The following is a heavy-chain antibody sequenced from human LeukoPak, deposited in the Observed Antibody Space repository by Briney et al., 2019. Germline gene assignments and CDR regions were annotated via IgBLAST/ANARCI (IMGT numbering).Heavy chain of an antibody. CDR1: GFTFSSYA. CDR3: AKVKGVTIFGVVPGAFDI. CDR2: ISGSGGST. V-gene: IGHV3-23*01. D-gene: IGHD3-3*01. Sequence: AGSLRLSCAASGFTFSSYAMSWVRQAPGKGLEWVSAISGSGGSTYYAYSVKGRFTISRDNSKNTLYLQMNSLRAEDTAVYYCAKVKGVTIFGVVPGAFDIWGQGTMVTVSS. J-gene: IGHJ3*02.